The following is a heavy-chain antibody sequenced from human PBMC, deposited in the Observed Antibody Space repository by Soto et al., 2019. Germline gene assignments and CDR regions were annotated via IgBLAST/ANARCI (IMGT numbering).Heavy chain of an antibody. D-gene: IGHD4-17*01. CDR2: ISYDGSNK. V-gene: IGHV3-30*03. CDR1: GFTFSSYG. CDR3: AMNPDYGDYNDAFDI. Sequence: QVQLVESGGGVVQPGRSLRLSCAASGFTFSSYGMHWVRQAPGKGLEWGAVISYDGSNKYYADSVKGRFTIYRDNSKNTLYLQMNSLRAEDTAVYYCAMNPDYGDYNDAFDIWGQGTMVTVSS. J-gene: IGHJ3*02.